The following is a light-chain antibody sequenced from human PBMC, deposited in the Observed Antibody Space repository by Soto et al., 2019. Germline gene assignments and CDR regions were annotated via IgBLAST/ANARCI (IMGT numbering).Light chain of an antibody. J-gene: IGKJ1*01. V-gene: IGKV1-5*01. CDR3: QQYNSYWT. CDR1: QSISSW. Sequence: DIPMTQSPSTLSASVGDRVTITCRARQSISSWLAWYQQKPGKAPKLLIYDASSLESGVPSRFSGSGSGTEFTLTISSLQPDDFATYYGQQYNSYWTFGQGTKVEIK. CDR2: DAS.